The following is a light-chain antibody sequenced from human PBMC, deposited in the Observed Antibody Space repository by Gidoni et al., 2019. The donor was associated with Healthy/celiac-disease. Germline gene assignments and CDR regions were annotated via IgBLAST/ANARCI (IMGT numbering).Light chain of an antibody. CDR1: QSISSY. Sequence: DIPLTQSPSSLSASVGDRVPITCRASQSISSYLNWYQQKPGKAPKLLLYAASSLQSGVPSRFSGSGSGTDFTLTISSLQPEDFATYYCQQSYSTPRTFGQGTKVEIK. CDR2: AAS. V-gene: IGKV1-39*01. J-gene: IGKJ1*01. CDR3: QQSYSTPRT.